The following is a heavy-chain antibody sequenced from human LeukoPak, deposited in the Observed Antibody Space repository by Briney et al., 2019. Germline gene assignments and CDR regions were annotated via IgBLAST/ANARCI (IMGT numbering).Heavy chain of an antibody. Sequence: SETLSLTCTVSGGSISSGSYYWSWIRQPAGKGLEWIGRIYTSGSTNYNPSLKSRVTISVDTSKNQFSLKLSSVTAADTAVYYCASKEVYGSEEGYFDYWGQGTLVTVSS. CDR3: ASKEVYGSEEGYFDY. CDR1: GGSISSGSYY. J-gene: IGHJ4*02. D-gene: IGHD3-10*01. V-gene: IGHV4-61*02. CDR2: IYTSGST.